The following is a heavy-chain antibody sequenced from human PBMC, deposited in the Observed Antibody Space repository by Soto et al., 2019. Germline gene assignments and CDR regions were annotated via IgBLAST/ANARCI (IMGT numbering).Heavy chain of an antibody. J-gene: IGHJ4*02. Sequence: QVQLQESGPGLVEPSGTLSLTCAVSGDSISSSHWWSWVRQSPGKGLEGIAEIFHSGATKYNPSLESRVTMSVDKSNNQLSLKLRSVTAADTAVYYCARQLERGDLPEGFEYWGQGTLATVSS. D-gene: IGHD1-1*01. CDR2: IFHSGAT. CDR3: ARQLERGDLPEGFEY. V-gene: IGHV4-4*02. CDR1: GDSISSSHW.